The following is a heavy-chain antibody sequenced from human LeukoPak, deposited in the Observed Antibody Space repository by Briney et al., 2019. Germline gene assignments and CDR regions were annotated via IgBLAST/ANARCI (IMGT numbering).Heavy chain of an antibody. Sequence: GGSLRLSCAASEFTFSSYGMTWVRQAPGKGLEWVSGICGSGDITYYADSVKGRFTISRDNSKNTLYLQINSLRVEDTAVYYCAKDGVVTTAIQGYFDYWGQGTLLTVSS. V-gene: IGHV3-23*01. CDR3: AKDGVVTTAIQGYFDY. CDR1: EFTFSSYG. CDR2: ICGSGDIT. D-gene: IGHD2-21*02. J-gene: IGHJ4*02.